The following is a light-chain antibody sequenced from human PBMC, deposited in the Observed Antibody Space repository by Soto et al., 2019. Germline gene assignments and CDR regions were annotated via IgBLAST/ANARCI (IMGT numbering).Light chain of an antibody. CDR1: QSISTL. Sequence: DIQMTQSPSTLSASVGDRVTITCRASQSISTLLAWYQQKPGKAPKLLIYKASSLERGVPSRFSGSGSGTEFTLTISSLQPDDFATYYCQQYNSYLITFGQGTRLEIK. CDR2: KAS. J-gene: IGKJ5*01. CDR3: QQYNSYLIT. V-gene: IGKV1-5*03.